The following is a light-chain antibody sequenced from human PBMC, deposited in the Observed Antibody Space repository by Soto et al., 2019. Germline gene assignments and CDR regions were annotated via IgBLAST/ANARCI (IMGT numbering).Light chain of an antibody. CDR1: QDIANY. CDR3: LQYGILPPYT. Sequence: DIQMTQSPSSLSASVGDSVTITCQASQDIANYLNWYQQKPGKAPKLLIFDGSNLERGVPSRYSGGGFGTHFTFTISSLQPQDLATYYGLQYGILPPYTFGQGTKLEIK. J-gene: IGKJ2*01. CDR2: DGS. V-gene: IGKV1-33*01.